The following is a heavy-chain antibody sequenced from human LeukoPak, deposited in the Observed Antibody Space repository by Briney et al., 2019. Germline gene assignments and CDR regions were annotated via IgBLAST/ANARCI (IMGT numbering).Heavy chain of an antibody. CDR1: GGSIRSSSYY. D-gene: IGHD6-13*01. Sequence: PSETLSLTCSVSGGSIRSSSYYWGWIRQPPGKGLEWIGSIYYSGSTSYNPSPKSRVTISVDTSKNQFSLKLNSVTAADTAVYYCARRQSSSWSFDYWGQGTLVTVSS. CDR2: IYYSGST. CDR3: ARRQSSSWSFDY. V-gene: IGHV4-39*01. J-gene: IGHJ4*02.